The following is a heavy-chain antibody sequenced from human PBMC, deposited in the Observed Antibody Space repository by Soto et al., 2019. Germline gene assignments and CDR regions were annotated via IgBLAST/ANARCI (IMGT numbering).Heavy chain of an antibody. CDR1: GIPFSSHA. V-gene: IGHV3-23*01. D-gene: IGHD5-12*01. CDR2: ISGSGGRT. Sequence: GGSLSLSCAASGIPFSSHAMSWVRQAPGKGLEWVSGISGSGGRTYYADSVKGRFTISRDNPKNTLYLQMNSLRAEDTAVYYCAKDLPPWVDSGYDGELKSDYWGQGTLVTVSS. J-gene: IGHJ4*02. CDR3: AKDLPPWVDSGYDGELKSDY.